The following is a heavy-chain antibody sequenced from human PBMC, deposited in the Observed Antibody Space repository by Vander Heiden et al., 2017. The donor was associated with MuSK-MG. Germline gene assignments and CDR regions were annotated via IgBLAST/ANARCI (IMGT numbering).Heavy chain of an antibody. CDR3: ARDRNSNPNYYYYYMDV. V-gene: IGHV3-33*01. CDR2: IWYDGSNK. CDR1: GFTFRTYG. Sequence: QVQLVESGGGVVQPGRSLRLSCAASGFTFRTYGMHWVRQAPGKGLEWVAVIWYDGSNKHYADSVKGRFTISRDNSKNTLYLQMNSLRAEDTAVYYCARDRNSNPNYYYYYMDVWGKGTTVTVSS. D-gene: IGHD1-7*01. J-gene: IGHJ6*03.